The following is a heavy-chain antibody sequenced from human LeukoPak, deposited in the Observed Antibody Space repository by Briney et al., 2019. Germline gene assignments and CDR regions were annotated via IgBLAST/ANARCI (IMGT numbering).Heavy chain of an antibody. V-gene: IGHV1-18*01. CDR3: ARGLSPRTLYYYDSSGSPFDY. CDR2: MSAYNGNT. D-gene: IGHD3-22*01. J-gene: IGHJ4*02. CDR1: GYTFTSYG. Sequence: ASVTVSCKASGYTFTSYGISWVRQAPGQGLEWMGWMSAYNGNTNYAQKLQGRVTMTTDTSTSTAYMELRSLRSDDTAVYYCARGLSPRTLYYYDSSGSPFDYWGQGTLVTVSS.